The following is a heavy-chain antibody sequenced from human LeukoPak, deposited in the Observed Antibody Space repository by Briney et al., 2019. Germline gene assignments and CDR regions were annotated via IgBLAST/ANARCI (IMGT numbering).Heavy chain of an antibody. J-gene: IGHJ5*02. Sequence: GGSLRLSCAASGFTFSDYYMSWIRQAPGKGLEWVSYISSSGSTIYYADSVKGRFTISRDNAKNSLYLQMNSLRAEDTAAYYCARDICSSTSCYIAYNWFDPWGQGTLVTVSS. CDR1: GFTFSDYY. CDR2: ISSSGSTI. D-gene: IGHD2-2*01. V-gene: IGHV3-11*04. CDR3: ARDICSSTSCYIAYNWFDP.